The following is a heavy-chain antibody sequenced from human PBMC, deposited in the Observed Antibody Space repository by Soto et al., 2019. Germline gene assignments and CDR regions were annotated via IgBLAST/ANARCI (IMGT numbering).Heavy chain of an antibody. CDR2: ISPTSSDT. CDR1: GYTFTGYY. CDR3: ARDFLMISARAYYYYDGMDV. V-gene: IGHV1-2*02. D-gene: IGHD6-6*01. Sequence: GASVQVSCKASGYTFTGYYMPLVRQAPGPVLEWLGWISPTSSDTNYAQKFQRRVGLTGDPAIRTASMELPGLRSDDTDRYYCARDFLMISARAYYYYDGMDVWGQGTTVTVSS. J-gene: IGHJ6*02.